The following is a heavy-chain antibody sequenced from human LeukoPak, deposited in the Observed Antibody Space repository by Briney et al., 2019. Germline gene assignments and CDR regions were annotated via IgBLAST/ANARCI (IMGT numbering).Heavy chain of an antibody. V-gene: IGHV4-39*07. J-gene: IGHJ4*02. D-gene: IGHD3-9*01. CDR1: GGSISSSSYY. CDR2: IYYSGST. Sequence: PSETLSLTCTVSGGSISSSSYYWGWIRQPPGKGLEWIGSIYYSGSTYYNPSLKSRVTISVDTSKNQFSLKLSSVTAADTAVYYCASRAHYDILTNAFDYWGQGTLVTVSS. CDR3: ASRAHYDILTNAFDY.